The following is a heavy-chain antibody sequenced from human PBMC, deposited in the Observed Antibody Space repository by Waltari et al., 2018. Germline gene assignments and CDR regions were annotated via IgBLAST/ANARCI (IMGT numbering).Heavy chain of an antibody. CDR3: RGDIAAAGRVFDY. V-gene: IGHV3-49*03. D-gene: IGHD6-13*01. Sequence: EVQLVESGGGLVQPGRSLRLSCTASGFTFGDYAMSWFRQAPGKGLEWVGFIRSKAYGGTTEYAASVKGRFTIPRDDSKSIAYLQMNSLKTEDTAVYYCRGDIAAAGRVFDYWGQGTLVTVSS. CDR2: IRSKAYGGTT. CDR1: GFTFGDYA. J-gene: IGHJ4*02.